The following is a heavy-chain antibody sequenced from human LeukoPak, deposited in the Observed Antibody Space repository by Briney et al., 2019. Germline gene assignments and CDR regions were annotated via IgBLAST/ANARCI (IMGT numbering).Heavy chain of an antibody. J-gene: IGHJ6*03. V-gene: IGHV1-2*02. CDR2: INPNSGGT. D-gene: IGHD1-26*01. CDR3: ARGWSGSYYSHYYYYMDV. CDR1: GYTFTGYY. Sequence: VASVKVSCKASGYTFTGYYMHWVRQAPGQGLEWMGWINPNSGGTNYAQKFQGRVTTTRDTSISTAYMELSRLRSDDTAVYYCARGWSGSYYSHYYYYMDVWGKGTTVTVSS.